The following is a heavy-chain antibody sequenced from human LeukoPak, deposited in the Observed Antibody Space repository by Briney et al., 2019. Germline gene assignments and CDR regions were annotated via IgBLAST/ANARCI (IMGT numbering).Heavy chain of an antibody. CDR3: ARDVLRYFDWLGSFDY. J-gene: IGHJ4*02. CDR2: ISSSSSYI. D-gene: IGHD3-9*01. CDR1: GFTFSSYS. V-gene: IGHV3-21*01. Sequence: PGGSLRLSCAASGFTFSSYSMNWVRQAPGKGLEWVSSISSSSSYIYYADSVKGRFTISRDNAKNSLYLQMNSLRAEDTAVYYCARDVLRYFDWLGSFDYWGQGTLVTVSS.